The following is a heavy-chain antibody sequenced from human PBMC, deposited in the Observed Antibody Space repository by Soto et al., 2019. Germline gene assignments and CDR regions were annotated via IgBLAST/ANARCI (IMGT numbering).Heavy chain of an antibody. D-gene: IGHD2-15*01. J-gene: IGHJ3*02. CDR1: GFPFSSYA. Sequence: EMQLLESGGGLVQPGGSLRLSCVASGFPFSSYAMSWVRQTPGKGLEWVSGISGSGGRTYYVDSVKGRFTISRDNANNILSLQMHILRVEDTAVYFCAKVGYDSLFDNWGQGTMVTVSA. CDR2: ISGSGGRT. V-gene: IGHV3-23*01. CDR3: AKVGYDSLFDN.